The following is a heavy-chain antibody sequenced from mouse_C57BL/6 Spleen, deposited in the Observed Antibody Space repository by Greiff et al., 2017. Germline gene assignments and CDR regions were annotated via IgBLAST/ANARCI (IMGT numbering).Heavy chain of an antibody. CDR3: ARDRYYYGSSYGFAY. Sequence: DVQLVESEGGLVQPGSSMKLSCTASGFTFSDYYMAWVRQVPEKGLEWVANINYDGSSTYYLDSLKSRFIISRDNAKNILYLQMSSLKSEDTATYYCARDRYYYGSSYGFAYWGQGTLVTVSA. CDR2: INYDGSST. V-gene: IGHV5-16*01. J-gene: IGHJ3*01. D-gene: IGHD1-1*01. CDR1: GFTFSDYY.